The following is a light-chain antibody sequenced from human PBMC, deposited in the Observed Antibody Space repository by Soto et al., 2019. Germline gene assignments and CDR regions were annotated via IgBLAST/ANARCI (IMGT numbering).Light chain of an antibody. CDR1: SSNIGSNY. CDR3: AAWDDSLTYV. CDR2: RNN. V-gene: IGLV1-47*01. Sequence: QSSLTQPPSASGTSGQRVTISCSGSSSNIGSNYVYWYQQLPGTAPKLLIYRNNQRPSGVPDRFSGSKSGTSASLAISGLRSEDEADYYCAAWDDSLTYVFGTGIKVPVL. J-gene: IGLJ1*01.